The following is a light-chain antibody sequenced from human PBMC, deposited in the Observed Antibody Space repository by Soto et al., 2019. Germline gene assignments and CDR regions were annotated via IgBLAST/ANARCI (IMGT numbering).Light chain of an antibody. V-gene: IGLV1-47*02. CDR3: AAWDDSLGGLV. Sequence: QSVLTQPPSASGTPGQRVTISFSGSSSNIGSNYVYWYQQLPGTAPKLLIYSTNQRPSGVPDRFSGSKSGTSASLAISGLRSEDEADYYCAAWDDSLGGLVFVTGTKLTVL. J-gene: IGLJ1*01. CDR2: STN. CDR1: SSNIGSNY.